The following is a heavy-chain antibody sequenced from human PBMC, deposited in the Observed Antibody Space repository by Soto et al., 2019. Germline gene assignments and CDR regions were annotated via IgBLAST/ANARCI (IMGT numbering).Heavy chain of an antibody. Sequence: GGSLRLSCAASGFTFSNYGMHWVRQAPGKGLDWVALTWNDGSNKYYTDSVKGRFTISRDNSKNTLYLQMNSLRAEDTALYYCARDMGYSSGHGFDLWGQGTLVTVS. V-gene: IGHV3-33*01. CDR1: GFTFSNYG. CDR3: ARDMGYSSGHGFDL. D-gene: IGHD6-19*01. J-gene: IGHJ4*02. CDR2: TWNDGSNK.